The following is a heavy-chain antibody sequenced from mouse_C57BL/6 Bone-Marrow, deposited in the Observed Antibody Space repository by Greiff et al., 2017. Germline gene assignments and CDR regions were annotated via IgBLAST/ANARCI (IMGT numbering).Heavy chain of an antibody. CDR2: INPSNGGT. D-gene: IGHD1-1*01. V-gene: IGHV1-53*01. CDR1: GYTFTSYW. CDR3: ARPGTTVVAYYYAMDY. J-gene: IGHJ4*01. Sequence: QVQLQQPGTELVKPGASVKLSCKASGYTFTSYWMHWVKQRPGQGLEWIGNINPSNGGTNYNEKFKSKATLTVDKSSSTAYMQLSSLTSEDSAVYYCARPGTTVVAYYYAMDYWGQGTSVTVSS.